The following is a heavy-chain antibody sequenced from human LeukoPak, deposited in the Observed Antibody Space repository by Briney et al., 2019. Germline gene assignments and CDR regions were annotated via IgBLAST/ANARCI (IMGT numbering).Heavy chain of an antibody. CDR3: VRDVVDPNYRGSGSTYYFDH. J-gene: IGHJ4*02. V-gene: IGHV1-18*01. Sequence: ASVKVSCKASGYLFIRTGMSWVRQAPGQGLEWLGWISGDNGYTNYTQKFQGRLTLTTDTATSTAFMELRSLRSDDTAIYYCVRDVVDPNYRGSGSTYYFDHWGQGSLVTVSP. CDR1: GYLFIRTG. D-gene: IGHD2-15*01. CDR2: ISGDNGYT.